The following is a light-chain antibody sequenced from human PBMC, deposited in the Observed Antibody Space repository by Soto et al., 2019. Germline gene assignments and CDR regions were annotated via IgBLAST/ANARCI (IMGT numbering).Light chain of an antibody. Sequence: EVVLKLSPDAVSLSPEERATLSCRASQSVRSERLAWYQQKRGQAPTLLIFDASSRASGTPERFSGSGSGTDFTLTISRLEPEDFAVYYCQEYDGAPPITFGLGTRLEIK. CDR1: QSVRSER. CDR3: QEYDGAPPIT. CDR2: DAS. V-gene: IGKV3-20*01. J-gene: IGKJ5*01.